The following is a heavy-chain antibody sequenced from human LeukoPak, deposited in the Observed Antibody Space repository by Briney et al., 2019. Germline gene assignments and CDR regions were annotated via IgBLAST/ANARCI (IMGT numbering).Heavy chain of an antibody. CDR2: MNPNSGNS. Sequence: ASVKVSCKASGYTFTSCDINWVRQATGQGLEWMGWMNPNSGNSGYGQSFQGRITMTRDISIGTAYMELSNLTSEDTAIYYCTRGSSGRRDNWGQGTLVTVSA. V-gene: IGHV1-8*01. D-gene: IGHD6-19*01. CDR3: TRGSSGRRDN. CDR1: GYTFTSCD. J-gene: IGHJ4*02.